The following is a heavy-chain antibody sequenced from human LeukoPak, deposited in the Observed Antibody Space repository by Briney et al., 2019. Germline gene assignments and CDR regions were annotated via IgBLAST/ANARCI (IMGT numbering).Heavy chain of an antibody. Sequence: GESLKISCKGSGYSFTSYWIGWVRQMPGKGLEWMGIIYPGDSDTRYSPSSQGQVTISADKSISTAYLQWSSLKASDTAMYCCARSGAVVPAASQGGFEHWGQGTLVTVSS. CDR3: ARSGAVVPAASQGGFEH. CDR2: IYPGDSDT. J-gene: IGHJ1*01. V-gene: IGHV5-51*01. CDR1: GYSFTSYW. D-gene: IGHD2-2*01.